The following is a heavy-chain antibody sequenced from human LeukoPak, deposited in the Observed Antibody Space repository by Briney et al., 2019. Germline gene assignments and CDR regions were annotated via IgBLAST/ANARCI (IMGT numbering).Heavy chain of an antibody. CDR2: INHSGST. Sequence: SETLSLTCAVYGGSFSGYYWSWIPQPPGKGLEWIGEINHSGSTNYNPSLKSRVTISVDTSKNQFSLKLSSVTAADTAVYYCARGEKWYDAFDIWGQGTMVTVSS. J-gene: IGHJ3*02. CDR1: GGSFSGYY. CDR3: ARGEKWYDAFDI. D-gene: IGHD2-15*01. V-gene: IGHV4-34*01.